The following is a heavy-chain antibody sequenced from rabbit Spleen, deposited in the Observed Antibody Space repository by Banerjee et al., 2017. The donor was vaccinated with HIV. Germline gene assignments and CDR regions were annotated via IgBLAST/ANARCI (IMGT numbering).Heavy chain of an antibody. CDR2: IYTGSGAT. CDR3: ARDTGSSFSSYGMDL. D-gene: IGHD8-1*01. V-gene: IGHV1S45*01. J-gene: IGHJ6*01. CDR1: GFSLSSSHW. Sequence: EESGGDLVKPEGSLTLTCTASGFSLSSSHWIFWVRQAPGKGLEWIASIYTGSGATYYANWAKGRFTVSKASSTTVDLKLTSLTAADTATYFCARDTGSSFSSYGMDLWGPGTLVTVS.